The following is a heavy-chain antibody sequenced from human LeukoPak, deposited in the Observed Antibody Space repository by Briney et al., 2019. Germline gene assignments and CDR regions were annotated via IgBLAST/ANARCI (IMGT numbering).Heavy chain of an antibody. V-gene: IGHV3-23*01. J-gene: IGHJ4*02. CDR2: ISGSGGST. Sequence: PGGSLRLSCAASGFTFSSYAMSWVRQAPGKGLEWVSAISGSGGSTNYADSVKGRFTISRDNSKNSLYLQMNSLRAEDTAVYYCAKSITFGGGIVYWGQGTLVTVSS. D-gene: IGHD3-16*01. CDR3: AKSITFGGGIVY. CDR1: GFTFSSYA.